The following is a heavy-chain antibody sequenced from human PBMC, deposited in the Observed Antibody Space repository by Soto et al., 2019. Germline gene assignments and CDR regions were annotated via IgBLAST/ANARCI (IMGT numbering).Heavy chain of an antibody. CDR1: GYSFTTYW. V-gene: IGHV5-51*01. CDR2: IYPGDSDT. J-gene: IGHJ4*02. Sequence: GESLKISCKGSGYSFTTYWIGWVRQMPGKGLEWMGIIYPGDSDTRYSPSFQGHVTISADKSINTAYLQWGSLKASDTAIYYCTRPDFYVASGDWAFWGQGTPVTVSS. D-gene: IGHD7-27*01. CDR3: TRPDFYVASGDWAF.